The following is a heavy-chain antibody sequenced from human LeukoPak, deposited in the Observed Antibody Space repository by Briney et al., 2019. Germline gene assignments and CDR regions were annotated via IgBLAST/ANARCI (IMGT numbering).Heavy chain of an antibody. Sequence: PGGSLRLSCAASGFNFSSFGMHWVRQAPGKGLEWVAFSRYNGIETYFADSVKGRFTISRDNSKNTLYLQINSPRGDDSAVYFCATSYGGNFFDYWGQGTLVTVSS. D-gene: IGHD4-23*01. V-gene: IGHV3-30*02. CDR3: ATSYGGNFFDY. J-gene: IGHJ4*02. CDR2: SRYNGIET. CDR1: GFNFSSFG.